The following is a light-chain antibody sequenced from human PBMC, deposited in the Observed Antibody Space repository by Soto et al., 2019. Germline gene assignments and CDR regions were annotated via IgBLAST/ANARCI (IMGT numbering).Light chain of an antibody. V-gene: IGLV2-14*03. J-gene: IGLJ2*01. CDR2: DVS. CDR1: SSDVGGYNY. CDR3: SSHTSSGTLV. Sequence: QSALTQPASVSGSPGQSITISCTGTSSDVGGYNYVSWYQQHPGNAPKLMIYDVSNRPSGVSNRFSGSKSGNTASLTISGLQAEDEADYYCSSHTSSGTLVFGGGTKLTVL.